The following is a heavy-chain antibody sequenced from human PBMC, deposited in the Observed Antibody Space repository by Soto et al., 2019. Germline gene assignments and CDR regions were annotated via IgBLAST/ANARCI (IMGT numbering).Heavy chain of an antibody. CDR3: ARDSPYYYDSTRFDAFDI. D-gene: IGHD3-22*01. CDR2: ISYDGSNK. Sequence: QVQLVESGGGVVQPGRSLRLSCAASGFTFSSYAMHWVRQAPGKGLEWVAVISYDGSNKYYADSVKGRFTISRDNSKNTLYLQMNSLRAEETAVYYCARDSPYYYDSTRFDAFDIWGQGTMVTVSS. CDR1: GFTFSSYA. V-gene: IGHV3-30-3*01. J-gene: IGHJ3*02.